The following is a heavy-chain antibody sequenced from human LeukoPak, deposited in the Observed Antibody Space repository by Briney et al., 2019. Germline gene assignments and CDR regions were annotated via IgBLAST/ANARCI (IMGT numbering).Heavy chain of an antibody. Sequence: GGSLRLSCAASGVTFSSYWMNWARKAPGKGLEWVASINHNGNVNYYVDSVKGRFTISRDNAKNSLYLQMSNLRAEDTAVYFCARGGGLDVWGQGATVTVSS. D-gene: IGHD3-16*01. V-gene: IGHV3-7*03. CDR3: ARGGGLDV. CDR1: GVTFSSYW. CDR2: INHNGNVN. J-gene: IGHJ6*02.